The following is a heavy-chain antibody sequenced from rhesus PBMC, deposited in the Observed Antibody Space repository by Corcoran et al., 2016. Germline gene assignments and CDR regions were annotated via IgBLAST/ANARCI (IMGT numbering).Heavy chain of an antibody. V-gene: IGHV3-201*01. CDR3: ARVRPTGVIIGYFDY. CDR2: FSWSCVST. CDR1: GFTFDDYA. J-gene: IGHJ4*01. D-gene: IGHD3-34*01. Sequence: EVQLVESGGGVVQPGGSLRLSCAASGFTFDDYAMHWVRQAPGKGLEWVSGFSWSCVSTYYPDSVKGQFTISRENAKNSLYLQMGSLRAEDTALYYCARVRPTGVIIGYFDYWGQGVLVTVSS.